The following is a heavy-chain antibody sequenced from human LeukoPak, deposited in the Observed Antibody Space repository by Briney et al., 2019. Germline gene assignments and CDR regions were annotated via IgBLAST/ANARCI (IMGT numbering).Heavy chain of an antibody. Sequence: PGGSLRLSCAASGPHFSGYWMSWVRQAPGKGLEWVANIKTDGSEKYYVDSVKGRFTISRDNAKNSLYLQMNNLRVEDAAVYYCASVNWNDRAFDIWGQGTMVIVSS. CDR3: ASVNWNDRAFDI. V-gene: IGHV3-7*01. J-gene: IGHJ3*02. D-gene: IGHD1-20*01. CDR2: IKTDGSEK. CDR1: GPHFSGYW.